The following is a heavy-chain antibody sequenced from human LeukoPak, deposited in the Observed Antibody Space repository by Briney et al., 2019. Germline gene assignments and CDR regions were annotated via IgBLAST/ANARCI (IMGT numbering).Heavy chain of an antibody. CDR1: GDSVSSNSVA. D-gene: IGHD3-3*01. Sequence: SQTLSLTCAISGDSVSSNSVAWDWIRQSPSRCLEWLGRTYYRSKWRNDYAVSVKSRITINPDTSKNQFSLQLDSVTPEDTAVYYCARDLSRGVWDWFDPWGQGTLVTVSS. CDR2: TYYRSKWRN. V-gene: IGHV6-1*01. CDR3: ARDLSRGVWDWFDP. J-gene: IGHJ5*02.